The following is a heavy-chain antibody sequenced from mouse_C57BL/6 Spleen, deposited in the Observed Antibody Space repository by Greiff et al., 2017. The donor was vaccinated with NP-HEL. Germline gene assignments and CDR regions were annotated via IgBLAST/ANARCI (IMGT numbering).Heavy chain of an antibody. Sequence: QVQLQQPGAELVKPGASVKLSCKASGYTFTSYWMHWVKQRPGQGLEWIGMIHPNSGSTNYNEKFKSKATLTVDKSSSTAYMQLSSLTSEDSAVYYCAKSGNYDYGGYAMDYWGQGTSVTVSS. CDR2: IHPNSGST. CDR1: GYTFTSYW. CDR3: AKSGNYDYGGYAMDY. J-gene: IGHJ4*01. V-gene: IGHV1-64*01. D-gene: IGHD2-4*01.